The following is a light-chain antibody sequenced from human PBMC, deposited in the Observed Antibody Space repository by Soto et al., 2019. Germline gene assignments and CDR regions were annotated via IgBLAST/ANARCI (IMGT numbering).Light chain of an antibody. CDR1: QNVNSVY. V-gene: IGKV3-20*01. Sequence: EIVLTQSPGPLSSSPGERVTLSCRASQNVNSVYLTWYQQKVGQAPRLLIYGATNRATGVPDRFSGSGSGTDFSLTISRLEPEDFAVYYCHQYATWTFGQGTMVDIK. CDR2: GAT. CDR3: HQYATWT. J-gene: IGKJ1*01.